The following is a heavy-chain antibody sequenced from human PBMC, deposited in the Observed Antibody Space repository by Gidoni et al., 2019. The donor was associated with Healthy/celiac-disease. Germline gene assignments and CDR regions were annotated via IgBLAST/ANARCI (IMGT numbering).Heavy chain of an antibody. CDR2: ISGSGGST. D-gene: IGHD2-15*01. CDR1: GFTFSSYA. CDR3: AKGSAVVTDRYYYYGMDV. V-gene: IGHV3-23*01. Sequence: EVQLLESGGGLVQPGGSLRLSCAASGFTFSSYAMSWVRQAPGQGLEWVSAISGSGGSTDYAASVNGRFTISRDNSKNTLYLQRNSMRAEDTAVYYCAKGSAVVTDRYYYYGMDVWGQGTTVTVSS. J-gene: IGHJ6*02.